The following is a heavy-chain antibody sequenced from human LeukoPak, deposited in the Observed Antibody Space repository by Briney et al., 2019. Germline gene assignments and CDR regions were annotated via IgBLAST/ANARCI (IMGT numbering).Heavy chain of an antibody. J-gene: IGHJ4*02. Sequence: SETLSLTCTVSGGSISSSSYYWGWIRQPPGKGLEWIGSIYYSGSTYYNPSLKSRVTISVDTSKNQFSLKLSSVTAADTAVYYCARLWTYGDYNFDYWGQGTLVTVSS. D-gene: IGHD4-17*01. CDR1: GGSISSSSYY. CDR3: ARLWTYGDYNFDY. CDR2: IYYSGST. V-gene: IGHV4-39*01.